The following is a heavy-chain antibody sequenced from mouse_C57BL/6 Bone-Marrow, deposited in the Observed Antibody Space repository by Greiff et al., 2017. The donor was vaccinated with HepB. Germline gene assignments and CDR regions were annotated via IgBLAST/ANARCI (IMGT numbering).Heavy chain of an antibody. CDR3: ARSSLYYYGSSF. Sequence: DVMLVESGGGLVQPGGSLSLSCAASGFTFTDYYMSWVRQPPGKALEWLGFIRNKANGYTTEYSASVKGRFTISRDNSQSILYLQMNALRAEDSATYYCARSSLYYYGSSFWGQGTLVTVSA. CDR2: IRNKANGYTT. V-gene: IGHV7-3*01. D-gene: IGHD1-1*01. J-gene: IGHJ3*01. CDR1: GFTFTDYY.